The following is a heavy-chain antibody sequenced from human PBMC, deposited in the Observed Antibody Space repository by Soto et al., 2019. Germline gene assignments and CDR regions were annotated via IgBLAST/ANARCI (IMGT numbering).Heavy chain of an antibody. V-gene: IGHV3-15*01. Sequence: PGGSLRLSCAASGFTFSDAWMSWVRRAPCKWLDWVCRIKSKSDGGTTEYAAPVRGRFTISRDDSKNTLYLQMNSLKTEDTAVYYCTTDLWRIAVVVGSTGYFNPWGQGTPVTVSS. CDR2: IKSKSDGGTT. CDR1: GFTFSDAW. J-gene: IGHJ5*02. D-gene: IGHD2-15*01. CDR3: TTDLWRIAVVVGSTGYFNP.